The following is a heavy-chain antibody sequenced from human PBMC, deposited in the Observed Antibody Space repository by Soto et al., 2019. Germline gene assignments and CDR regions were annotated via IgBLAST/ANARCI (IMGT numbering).Heavy chain of an antibody. J-gene: IGHJ6*02. D-gene: IGHD6-19*01. CDR2: IIPIFGTA. CDR3: ARGVRAVAGPNLYYYYYGMDV. Sequence: SVKVSCKASGGTFSSYAISWVRQAPGQGLEWMGGIIPIFGTANYAQKFQGRVTITADESTSTAYMELSSLRSEDTAVYYCARGVRAVAGPNLYYYYYGMDVWGQGTTVTVSS. V-gene: IGHV1-69*13. CDR1: GGTFSSYA.